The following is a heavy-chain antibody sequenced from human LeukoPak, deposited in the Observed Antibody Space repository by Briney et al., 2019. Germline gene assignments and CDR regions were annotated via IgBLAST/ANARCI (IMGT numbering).Heavy chain of an antibody. J-gene: IGHJ4*02. V-gene: IGHV1-2*02. D-gene: IGHD4-11*01. CDR3: AREGSTVTTIPLY. CDR1: GYTLTDYY. Sequence: ASVKVSCKASGYTLTDYYLHWVRQAPGQGLEWMGWFNPNSGYTNYAKKFQGRVTMTRDTSISTAYMELSRLTSDDTAVYFCAREGSTVTTIPLYWGQGTLVTVSS. CDR2: FNPNSGYT.